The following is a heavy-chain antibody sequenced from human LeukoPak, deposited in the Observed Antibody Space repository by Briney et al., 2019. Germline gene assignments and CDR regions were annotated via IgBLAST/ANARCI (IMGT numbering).Heavy chain of an antibody. V-gene: IGHV3-7*01. CDR2: IKQDGSEK. D-gene: IGHD1-26*01. CDR1: GFAFSNYW. CDR3: ARAGGTYYGIAFDI. J-gene: IGHJ3*02. Sequence: PGGSLRLSCAASGFAFSNYWMSWVRQAPGKGLEWVANIKQDGSEKYYVDSLRGRFTISRDNAKNSLYLQMNSLRAEDTAVYYCARAGGTYYGIAFDIWGQGTMVTVSS.